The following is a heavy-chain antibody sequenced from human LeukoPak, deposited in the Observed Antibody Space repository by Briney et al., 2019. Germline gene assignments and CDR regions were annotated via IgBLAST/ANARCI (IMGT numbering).Heavy chain of an antibody. Sequence: SETLSLTCTVSGGSISPGYYWSWVRQPAGKELQWIGRIYSSGDTHYNPSFQSRVSMSVDTSKNQFSLNLSSVTAADTAVYYCARDNIPAHINDAFDIWGQGRMVTVSA. CDR1: GGSISPGYY. D-gene: IGHD6-13*01. V-gene: IGHV4-4*07. CDR2: IYSSGDT. CDR3: ARDNIPAHINDAFDI. J-gene: IGHJ3*02.